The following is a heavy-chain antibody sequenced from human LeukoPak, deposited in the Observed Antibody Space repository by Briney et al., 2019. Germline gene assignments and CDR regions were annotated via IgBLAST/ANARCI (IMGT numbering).Heavy chain of an antibody. J-gene: IGHJ4*02. D-gene: IGHD3-9*01. CDR2: ISSSSSYI. Sequence: GGSLRLSCAASGFTFSGYSMNWVRQAPGKGLEWVSSISSSSSYIYYADSVKGRFTISRDNDKNSLYLQMNSLRAEDTAVYYCARGVVRYFDYWGQGALVTVSS. CDR3: ARGVVRYFDY. CDR1: GFTFSGYS. V-gene: IGHV3-21*01.